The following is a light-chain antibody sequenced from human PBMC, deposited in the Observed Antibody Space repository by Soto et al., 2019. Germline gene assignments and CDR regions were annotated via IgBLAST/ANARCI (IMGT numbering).Light chain of an antibody. J-gene: IGKJ4*01. CDR3: QQYGSSPLT. Sequence: EILLTQSPVTLSLSPGERATLSCRASQSVSSNYLAWYQQKPGQAPRLLIYGASSRATGIPDRFSGSGSGTDFTLTISRLEPEDFAVYYCQQYGSSPLTFGGGTKVDIK. V-gene: IGKV3-20*01. CDR2: GAS. CDR1: QSVSSNY.